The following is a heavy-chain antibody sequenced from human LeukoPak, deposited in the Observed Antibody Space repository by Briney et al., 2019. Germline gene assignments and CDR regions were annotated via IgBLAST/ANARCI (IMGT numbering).Heavy chain of an antibody. CDR3: ARDKAFSYEDY. Sequence: GGSLRLSCAASGFTFSTYWMSWVRQAPGTGLEWVANIKQDGSERYYVDSVEGRFTISRDNAKNSLYLQMNSLRAEDTAVYYCARDKAFSYEDYWGQGTPVTVSS. CDR1: GFTFSTYW. J-gene: IGHJ4*02. CDR2: IKQDGSER. V-gene: IGHV3-7*01. D-gene: IGHD5-12*01.